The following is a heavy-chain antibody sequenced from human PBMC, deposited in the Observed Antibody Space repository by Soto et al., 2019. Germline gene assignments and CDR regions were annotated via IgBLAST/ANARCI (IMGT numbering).Heavy chain of an antibody. CDR1: GGSISSGGYY. CDR2: IYYSGST. J-gene: IGHJ6*02. CDR3: ARGWYYYGSGSYLAPYYYYGMDV. Sequence: PSETLSLTCTVSGGSISSGGYYWSWIRQHPGKGLEWIGYIYYSGSTYYNPSLKSRVTISVDTSKNQFSLKLSSVTAADTAVYYCARGWYYYGSGSYLAPYYYYGMDVWGQGTTVTAP. D-gene: IGHD3-10*01. V-gene: IGHV4-31*03.